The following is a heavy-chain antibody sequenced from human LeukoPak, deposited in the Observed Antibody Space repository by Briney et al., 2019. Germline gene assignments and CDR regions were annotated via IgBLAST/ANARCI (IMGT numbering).Heavy chain of an antibody. J-gene: IGHJ4*02. CDR2: IKSKTAGETT. V-gene: IGHV3-15*01. Sequence: SGGSLRLSCAASGFTFSNSWMSWVRQAAGRGLEWVGRIKSKTAGETTDYSAYVKGRFTISRDDSQNTLYLQMNSLETEDTAVYYCATDARYWGQGTLVIVSS. CDR1: GFTFSNSW. CDR3: ATDARY.